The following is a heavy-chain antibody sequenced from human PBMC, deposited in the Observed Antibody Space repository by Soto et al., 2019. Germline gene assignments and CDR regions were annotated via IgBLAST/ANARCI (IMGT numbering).Heavy chain of an antibody. CDR1: GFSLTSKEMR. CDR2: IDWDGEK. D-gene: IGHD1-1*01. CDR3: ARTTNTGTDY. Sequence: GPTLANPIQTLTLPCTLAGFSLTSKEMRVTWIRQPPGKDLEWLARIDWDGEKLYSSSLRNRLTISKDSSKNQVVLTMTNMDPVDTATYYCARTTNTGTDYWGQGTLVTVSS. J-gene: IGHJ4*02. V-gene: IGHV2-70*04.